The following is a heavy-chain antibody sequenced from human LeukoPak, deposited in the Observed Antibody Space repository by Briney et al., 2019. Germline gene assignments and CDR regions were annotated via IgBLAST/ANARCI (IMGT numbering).Heavy chain of an antibody. CDR2: IKQDGSEK. V-gene: IGHV3-7*04. Sequence: GGSLRLSCAASGFTFSRFWMRWVRQAPGQGLEWVANIKQDGSEKYYVDSVKGRFTISRDNAKNSLYLQMNSLRAEDTAVFYCARDGTYTDYDPDFDIWGQGTLVTVSS. J-gene: IGHJ4*02. CDR1: GFTFSRFW. D-gene: IGHD5-12*01. CDR3: ARDGTYTDYDPDFDI.